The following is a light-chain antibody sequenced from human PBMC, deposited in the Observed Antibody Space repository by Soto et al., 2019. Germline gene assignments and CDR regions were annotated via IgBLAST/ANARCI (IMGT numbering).Light chain of an antibody. CDR1: QTITRW. CDR2: AAS. CDR3: QQTYSSVWT. V-gene: IGKV1-39*01. Sequence: DIQMTQSPSTLSASVGDRVTITCRASQTITRWMAWYQHKPGQAPNLLIYAASTLQSGVPSRFSGSGSGTDFTLTISSLQPEDFATYYCQQTYSSVWTFGQGTKVDIK. J-gene: IGKJ1*01.